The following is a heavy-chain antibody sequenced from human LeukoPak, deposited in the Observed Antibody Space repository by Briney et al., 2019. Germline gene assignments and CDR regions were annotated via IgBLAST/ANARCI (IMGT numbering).Heavy chain of an antibody. CDR2: ISSSSSYI. D-gene: IGHD3-10*02. V-gene: IGHV3-21*01. Sequence: GGSLRLSCAASGFTFTSYGMTWVRQAQGKGLEWVSSISSSSSYIYYADSVKGRFTISRDNAKNSLYLQMNSLRAEDTAVYYCAELGITMIGGVWGKGTTVTISS. J-gene: IGHJ6*04. CDR3: AELGITMIGGV. CDR1: GFTFTSYG.